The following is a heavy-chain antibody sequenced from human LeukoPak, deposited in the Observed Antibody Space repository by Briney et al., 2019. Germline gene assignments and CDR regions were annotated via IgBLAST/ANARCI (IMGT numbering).Heavy chain of an antibody. Sequence: SETLSLTCAVSGYSISSGYYWGWIRQPPGKGLEWIGYIYYSGSTNYNPSLKSRVTISVDTSKNQFSLKLSSVTAADTAVYYCARDLPYRADYYYYMDVWGKGTTVTVSS. J-gene: IGHJ6*03. CDR3: ARDLPYRADYYYYMDV. CDR1: GYSISSGYY. CDR2: IYYSGST. V-gene: IGHV4-61*01.